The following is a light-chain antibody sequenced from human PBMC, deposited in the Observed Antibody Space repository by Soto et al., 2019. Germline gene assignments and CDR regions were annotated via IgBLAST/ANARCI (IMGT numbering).Light chain of an antibody. V-gene: IGKV1-5*01. CDR3: QQYKTFSWT. J-gene: IGKJ1*01. CDR1: QSISSW. Sequence: DIEMTQSHSTLSASVGDRVTITCRASQSISSWLAWYQQKPGKAPQLLIYDASSLQSGVPSRFSGSGSGTEFTLTISSLQPDDFATYYCQQYKTFSWTFGQGTKVDIK. CDR2: DAS.